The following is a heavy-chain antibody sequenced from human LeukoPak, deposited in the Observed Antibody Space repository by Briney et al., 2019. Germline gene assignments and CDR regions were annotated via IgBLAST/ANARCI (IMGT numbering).Heavy chain of an antibody. V-gene: IGHV4-59*08. CDR1: GGSISSYH. J-gene: IGHJ4*02. Sequence: PSETLSLTCTVSGGSISSYHWSWIRQPPGKGLEWIGYIYYSGSTNYNPSLKSRVTISVDTSKNQFSLKLSSVTAADTAVYYCARHARSSSSIDYWGQGTLVTVSS. CDR2: IYYSGST. CDR3: ARHARSSSSIDY. D-gene: IGHD6-13*01.